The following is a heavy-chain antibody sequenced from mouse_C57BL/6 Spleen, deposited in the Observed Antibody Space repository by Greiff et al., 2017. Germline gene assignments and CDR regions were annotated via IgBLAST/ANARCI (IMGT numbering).Heavy chain of an antibody. Sequence: QVQLQQPGAELVKPGASVKLSCKASGYTFTSYWMHWVKQRPGQGLEWIGMIHPNSGSTNYNEKFKSKATLTVDNSSSTAYMQLSSLTSEDTAVYYCARPTVVATDYWGQGTTLTVSS. J-gene: IGHJ2*01. D-gene: IGHD1-1*01. CDR1: GYTFTSYW. CDR2: IHPNSGST. V-gene: IGHV1-64*01. CDR3: ARPTVVATDY.